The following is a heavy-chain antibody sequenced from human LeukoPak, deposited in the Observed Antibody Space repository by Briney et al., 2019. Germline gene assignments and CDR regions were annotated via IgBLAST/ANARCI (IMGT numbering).Heavy chain of an antibody. Sequence: GGSLRLSCAASGFTFSTYWMHWVRQAPGKGLVWVSRIKSDGGTNYADSVKGRFTISRDNAKNSLYLQMNSLRAEDTAVYYCASRVGATDYWGQGTLVTVSS. CDR3: ASRVGATDY. J-gene: IGHJ4*02. D-gene: IGHD1-26*01. CDR2: IKSDGGT. CDR1: GFTFSTYW. V-gene: IGHV3-74*01.